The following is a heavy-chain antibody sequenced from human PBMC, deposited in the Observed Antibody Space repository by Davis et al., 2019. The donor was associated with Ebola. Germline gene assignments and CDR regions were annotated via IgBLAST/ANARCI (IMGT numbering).Heavy chain of an antibody. J-gene: IGHJ6*02. Sequence: PGGPLRLPCPASGFTSSSHWMSWVRQAPGKGLEWVANIKQDGSEKYYVDSVKGRFTISRDNAKNSLYLQMNSLRAEDTAVYYCARDRWLPRGYYYGMDVWGQGTTVTVSS. CDR3: ARDRWLPRGYYYGMDV. D-gene: IGHD6-19*01. CDR2: IKQDGSEK. CDR1: GFTSSSHW. V-gene: IGHV3-7*03.